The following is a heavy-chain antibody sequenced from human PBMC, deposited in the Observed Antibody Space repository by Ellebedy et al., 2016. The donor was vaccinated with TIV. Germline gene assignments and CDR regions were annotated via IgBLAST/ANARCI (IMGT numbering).Heavy chain of an antibody. V-gene: IGHV4-61*01. D-gene: IGHD3-10*01. CDR2: IYYSGST. J-gene: IGHJ4*02. CDR1: GGSVSSGSYY. Sequence: SETLSLXXTVSGGSVSSGSYYWSWIRQPPGKGLEWIGYIYYSGSTNYNPSLKSRVTISVDTSKNQFSLKLSSVTAADTAVYYCARDSLGVIPGALEYWGQGTLVTVSS. CDR3: ARDSLGVIPGALEY.